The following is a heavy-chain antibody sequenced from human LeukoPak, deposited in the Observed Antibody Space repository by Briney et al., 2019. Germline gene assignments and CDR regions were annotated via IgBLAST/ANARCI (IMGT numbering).Heavy chain of an antibody. CDR3: ARDLTTIVRGLPLVC. J-gene: IGHJ4*02. V-gene: IGHV3-48*02. Sequence: GGSLRLSCAASVCTFSTYSMNWVRQAPGKGLEWLSYISGGSSTIYYADSVKGRFTISRDNAKNSLYLQMNSLRDEDTALYYCARDLTTIVRGLPLVCWGQGNLVTVSS. CDR1: VCTFSTYS. D-gene: IGHD3-10*01. CDR2: ISGGSSTI.